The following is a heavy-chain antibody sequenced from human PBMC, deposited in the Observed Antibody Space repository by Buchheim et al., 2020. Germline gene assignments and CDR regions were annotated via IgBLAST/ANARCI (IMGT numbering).Heavy chain of an antibody. Sequence: QITLKESGPTLVKPTQTLTLTCTFSGFSLSTSGVGVGWIRQPPGKALEWLALIYWDDDKRYSPSLKSRLTITKDPSKNQVVLTMTNMDPVDTATYYCAHRSGSGWYGGSRWYFDYWGQGTL. CDR3: AHRSGSGWYGGSRWYFDY. CDR1: GFSLSTSGVG. CDR2: IYWDDDK. D-gene: IGHD6-19*01. V-gene: IGHV2-5*02. J-gene: IGHJ4*02.